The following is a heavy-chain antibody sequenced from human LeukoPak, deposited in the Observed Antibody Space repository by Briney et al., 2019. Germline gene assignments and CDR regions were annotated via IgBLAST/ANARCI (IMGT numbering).Heavy chain of an antibody. Sequence: PSETLSLTCTLSGGSISIYYWSWLPQPAGKGLEWLGRIYTSGRTNYNPSLKSRVTMPVDTSKNQFSLKLSSVTAADTAVYYCAREWPWLIAPPYYFDYWGQGTLVTVSS. CDR2: IYTSGRT. V-gene: IGHV4-4*07. D-gene: IGHD3-16*01. J-gene: IGHJ4*02. CDR3: AREWPWLIAPPYYFDY. CDR1: GGSISIYY.